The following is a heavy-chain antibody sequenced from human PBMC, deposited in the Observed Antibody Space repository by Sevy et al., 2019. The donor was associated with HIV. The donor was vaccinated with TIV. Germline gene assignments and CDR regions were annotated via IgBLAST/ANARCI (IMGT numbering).Heavy chain of an antibody. CDR2: ISCYNGNT. V-gene: IGHV1-18*01. Sequence: ASVKVSCKASGYTFTSYGISWVRQAPGQGLEWMGWISCYNGNTNDAQKFQGRVTMTTDTSPSTAYMELRSLRSDDTAVFYCARVPSGSYWSWFDPWGQGTLVTVSS. D-gene: IGHD1-26*01. CDR3: ARVPSGSYWSWFDP. CDR1: GYTFTSYG. J-gene: IGHJ5*02.